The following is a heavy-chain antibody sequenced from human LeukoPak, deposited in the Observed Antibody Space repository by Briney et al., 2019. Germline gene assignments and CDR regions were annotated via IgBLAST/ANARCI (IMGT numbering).Heavy chain of an antibody. J-gene: IGHJ4*02. CDR3: ATECYDFLTAKYWGGYDY. Sequence: PGGSLRLSCAASGFNFNTYDMHWVRQAPGKGLEWVAVISYDARIKYYADSVKGRFTISRDNSENTLYLQMNSLGAEDTALYYCATECYDFLTAKYWGGYDYWGQGTLVIVSS. V-gene: IGHV3-30-3*01. D-gene: IGHD3-9*01. CDR2: ISYDARIK. CDR1: GFNFNTYD.